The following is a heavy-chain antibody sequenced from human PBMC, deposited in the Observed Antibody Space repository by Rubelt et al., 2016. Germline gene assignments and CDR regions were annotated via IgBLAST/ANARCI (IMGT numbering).Heavy chain of an antibody. CDR1: GFTFSSYA. CDR3: GKDPDISSSWYLSYFDH. J-gene: IGHJ4*02. Sequence: EVQLLESGGDLVQPGGSLRLSCATSGFTFSSYAMTWVRQAPGKGLEWVSRINGDGTITTYAESVKGRFTISRDNTKKTVYLQMISLGAEDTAVYYCGKDPDISSSWYLSYFDHWGQGTLVTVSS. D-gene: IGHD6-13*01. V-gene: IGHV3-23*01. CDR2: INGDGTIT.